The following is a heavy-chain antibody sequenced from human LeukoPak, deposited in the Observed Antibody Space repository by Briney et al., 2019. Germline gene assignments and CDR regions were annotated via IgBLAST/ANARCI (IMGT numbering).Heavy chain of an antibody. CDR1: GGTFSSYA. CDR2: MIPIFGAP. V-gene: IGHV1-69*13. CDR3: ARCYDLWSGYYRWLDP. J-gene: IGHJ5*02. D-gene: IGHD3-3*01. Sequence: SVKVSCKASGGTFSSYAISWVRQAPGQGLEWMGGMIPIFGAPNYAQKFQGRVTITADESTSTAYMELSSLRSEDTAVYYCARCYDLWSGYYRWLDPWGQGTLVTVSS.